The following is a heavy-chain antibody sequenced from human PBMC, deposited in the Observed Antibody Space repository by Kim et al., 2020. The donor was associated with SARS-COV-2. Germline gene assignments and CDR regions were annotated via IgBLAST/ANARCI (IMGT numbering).Heavy chain of an antibody. J-gene: IGHJ3*02. Sequence: KGRFTISRDNSKNTLYLQMNSLRAEDTAVYYCAKGEIAVAVQTDDAFDIWGQGTMVTVSS. D-gene: IGHD6-19*01. V-gene: IGHV3-23*01. CDR3: AKGEIAVAVQTDDAFDI.